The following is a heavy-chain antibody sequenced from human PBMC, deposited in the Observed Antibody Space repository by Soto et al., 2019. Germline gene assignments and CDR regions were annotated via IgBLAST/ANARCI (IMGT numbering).Heavy chain of an antibody. Sequence: QVHLVQSGAEVKKPGASVKVSCKASGYTFTNYYIHWVRQAPGQGLEWLGIMRPSGGRTEYAQRCQGRVTMTRETSTSTVYMELTSLTSEDTAVYYCAREPNESYYFDYWGQGTLVTVSS. CDR1: GYTFTNYY. J-gene: IGHJ4*02. CDR3: AREPNESYYFDY. D-gene: IGHD5-18*01. CDR2: MRPSGGRT. V-gene: IGHV1-46*01.